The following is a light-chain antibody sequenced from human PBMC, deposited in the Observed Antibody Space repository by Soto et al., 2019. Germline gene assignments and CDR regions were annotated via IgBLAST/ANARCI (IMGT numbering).Light chain of an antibody. CDR1: QSISSW. J-gene: IGKJ5*01. CDR2: KAS. V-gene: IGKV1-5*03. Sequence: DTQMTQSPSTLSASVGDRVTITCRASQSISSWLAWYQQKPGKAPKLLIYKASSLESGVPSRFSGGGSGTEFTLTISSLQPDDFATYYCQQYNTYPIAFGQGTRLEIK. CDR3: QQYNTYPIA.